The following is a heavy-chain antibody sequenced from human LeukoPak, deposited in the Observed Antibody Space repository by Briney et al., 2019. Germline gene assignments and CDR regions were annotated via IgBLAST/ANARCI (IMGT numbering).Heavy chain of an antibody. CDR3: ASDLVGPDDAFDI. J-gene: IGHJ3*02. Sequence: ASVKVSCKTSGGTFNNSAISWVRQAPGQGLEWVGWMYPNSGNTGYAQKFQGRVTMTRNTSISTAYMELSSLRSEDTAVYYCASDLVGPDDAFDIWGQGTMVTVSS. V-gene: IGHV1-8*02. CDR2: MYPNSGNT. D-gene: IGHD1-26*01. CDR1: GGTFNNSA.